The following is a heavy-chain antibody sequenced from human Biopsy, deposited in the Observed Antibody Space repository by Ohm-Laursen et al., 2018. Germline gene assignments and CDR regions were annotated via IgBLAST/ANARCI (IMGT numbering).Heavy chain of an antibody. CDR1: GKTFSDYQ. Sequence: GTLSLTCVVFGKTFSDYQWSWIRQPPGKGLEWIGQINQAGTTNYNPSLKSRITISVDTSKNQFSLKLTSVTAADTAVYYCAKHGSGWTGDDAFHIWGQGTMVTVSS. V-gene: IGHV4-34*08. J-gene: IGHJ3*02. D-gene: IGHD6-19*01. CDR2: INQAGTT. CDR3: AKHGSGWTGDDAFHI.